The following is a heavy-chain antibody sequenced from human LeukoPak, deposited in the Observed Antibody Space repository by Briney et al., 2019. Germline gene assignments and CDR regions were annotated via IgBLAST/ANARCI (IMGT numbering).Heavy chain of an antibody. CDR1: GGSFSGYY. V-gene: IGHV4-34*01. Sequence: SETLSLTCAVYGGSFSGYYWSWIRQPPGKGLEWIGEVNHSGSTNYHPSLKSRVTISVDTSKNQFSLKLSSVTAADTAVYYCARARAHLKYYYDNSGYYYFDYWGQGTLVTVSS. D-gene: IGHD3-22*01. CDR3: ARARAHLKYYYDNSGYYYFDY. J-gene: IGHJ4*02. CDR2: VNHSGST.